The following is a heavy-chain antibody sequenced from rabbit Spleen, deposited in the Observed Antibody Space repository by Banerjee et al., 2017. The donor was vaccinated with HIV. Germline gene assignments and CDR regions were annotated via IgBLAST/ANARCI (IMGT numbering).Heavy chain of an antibody. J-gene: IGHJ4*01. CDR2: PDGGASDIT. CDR1: RFPFSDKAV. V-gene: IGHV1S45*01. D-gene: IGHD2-1*01. Sequence: QEQLVESGGGLVQPEGSLTLTCTASRFPFSDKAVMCWVRQAPGKGLEWIACPDGGASDITYYANWAKGRFTFSKTSSTTVTLQVTSLTAADTATYFCGRGSATMTMVITGYYLSLWGQGTLVTVS. CDR3: GRGSATMTMVITGYYLSL.